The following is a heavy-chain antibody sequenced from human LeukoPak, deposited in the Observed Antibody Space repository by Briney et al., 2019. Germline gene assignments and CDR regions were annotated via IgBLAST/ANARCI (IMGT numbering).Heavy chain of an antibody. CDR1: GYSFTSYW. CDR2: IYPGDSDT. CDR3: ARHRRFYGSGSYEDY. V-gene: IGHV5-51*01. Sequence: GESLKISCKGSGYSFTSYWIGWVRQMPGKGLKWMGIIYPGDSDTRYSPSFQGQVTISADKSLSPAYLQWSSLKASDTAMYYCARHRRFYGSGSYEDYWGQGTLVTVSS. D-gene: IGHD3-10*01. J-gene: IGHJ4*02.